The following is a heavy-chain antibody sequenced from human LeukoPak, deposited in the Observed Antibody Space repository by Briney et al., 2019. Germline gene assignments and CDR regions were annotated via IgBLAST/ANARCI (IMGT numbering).Heavy chain of an antibody. D-gene: IGHD4-11*01. J-gene: IGHJ5*02. CDR3: ARGQATVKTAYWFDP. CDR1: GYTFTGYY. CDR2: INPNSGGT. Sequence: ASVNVSCKASGYTFTGYYMHWVRQAPGQGLEWMGWINPNSGGTNYAQKFQGRVTMTRGTPISTAYMELSRLRSDDTAVYYCARGQATVKTAYWFDPWGQGTLVTVSS. V-gene: IGHV1-2*02.